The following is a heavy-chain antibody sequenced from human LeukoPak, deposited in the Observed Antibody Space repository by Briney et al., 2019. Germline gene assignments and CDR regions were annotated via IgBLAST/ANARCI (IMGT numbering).Heavy chain of an antibody. CDR1: GGSISSSSYY. D-gene: IGHD3-22*01. Sequence: SETLSLTCTVSGGSISSSSYYWGWIRQPPGKGLEWIGSIYYSGSTYYNPSLKSRVTISVDTSKNQFSLKLSSVTAADTAVYYCSNYYDSSGYYYVDYWGQGTLVTVSS. J-gene: IGHJ4*02. CDR3: SNYYDSSGYYYVDY. CDR2: IYYSGST. V-gene: IGHV4-39*07.